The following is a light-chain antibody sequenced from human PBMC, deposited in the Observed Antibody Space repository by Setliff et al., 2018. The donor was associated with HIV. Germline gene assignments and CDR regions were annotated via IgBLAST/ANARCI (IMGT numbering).Light chain of an antibody. CDR3: SSYTSSTSYV. V-gene: IGLV2-14*03. J-gene: IGLJ1*01. CDR2: DVS. CDR1: SSDVGGYNY. Sequence: ALTQPASVSGSPGQSITISCTGTSSDVGGYNYVSWYQQHPGKAPKLMIYDVSNRPSGVSNRFSGSKSGNTASLTTSGLQAEDEADYYCSSYTSSTSYVFGTGTKVTVL.